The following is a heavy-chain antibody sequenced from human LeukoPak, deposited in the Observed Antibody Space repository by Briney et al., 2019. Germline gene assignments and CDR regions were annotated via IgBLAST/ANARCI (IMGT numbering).Heavy chain of an antibody. J-gene: IGHJ4*02. CDR1: GFTFSGYA. Sequence: QTGGSLRLFCAASGFTFSGYAMNWVRQAPGKGLEWVSGITGSGGSTFYADSVKGRFTISRDNSKNTLFLQMESLRAEDTAVYYCAKEERRDSSGYHFDYWGQGTLVTVSS. CDR2: ITGSGGST. CDR3: AKEERRDSSGYHFDY. D-gene: IGHD3-22*01. V-gene: IGHV3-23*01.